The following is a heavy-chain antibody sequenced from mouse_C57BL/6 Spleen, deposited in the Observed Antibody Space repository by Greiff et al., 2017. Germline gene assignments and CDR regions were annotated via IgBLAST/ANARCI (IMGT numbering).Heavy chain of an antibody. CDR3: ARLYDYDEKAWFAY. Sequence: EVNVVESGGDLVKPGGSLKLSCAASGFTFSSYGMSWVRQTPDKRLEWVATISSGGSYTYYPDSVKGRFTISRDNAKNTLYLQMSSLKSEDTAMYYCARLYDYDEKAWFAYWGQGTLVTVSA. CDR2: ISSGGSYT. J-gene: IGHJ3*01. D-gene: IGHD2-4*01. CDR1: GFTFSSYG. V-gene: IGHV5-6*01.